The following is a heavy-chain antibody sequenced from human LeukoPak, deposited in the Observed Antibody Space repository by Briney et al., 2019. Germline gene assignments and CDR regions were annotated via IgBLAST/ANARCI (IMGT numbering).Heavy chain of an antibody. CDR1: GGSISSYY. CDR3: AREGNFRIWFGGENWFDP. D-gene: IGHD3-10*01. CDR2: IYYSGST. V-gene: IGHV4-59*12. J-gene: IGHJ5*02. Sequence: SETLSLTCTVSGGSISSYYWSWIRQPPGKGLEWIGYIYYSGSTNYNPSLKSRVTISVDTSKNQFSLKLSSVTAADTAVYYCAREGNFRIWFGGENWFDPWGQGTLVTVSS.